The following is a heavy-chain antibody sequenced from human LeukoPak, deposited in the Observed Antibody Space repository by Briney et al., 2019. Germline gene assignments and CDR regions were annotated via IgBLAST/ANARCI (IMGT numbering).Heavy chain of an antibody. CDR1: GYTLTELS. CDR3: ATRGNYHGSGSPRVRFDY. Sequence: DSVKVSCKVSGYTLTELSMHWVRQAPGKGLEWMGGFDPEDGETIYAQKFQGRVTMTEDTSTDTAYMELSSLRSEDTAVYYCATRGNYHGSGSPRVRFDYWGQGTLLTVSS. D-gene: IGHD3-10*01. CDR2: FDPEDGET. J-gene: IGHJ4*02. V-gene: IGHV1-24*01.